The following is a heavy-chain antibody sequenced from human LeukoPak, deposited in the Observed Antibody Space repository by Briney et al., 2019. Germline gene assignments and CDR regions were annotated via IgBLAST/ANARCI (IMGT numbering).Heavy chain of an antibody. D-gene: IGHD2-15*01. V-gene: IGHV1-69*06. J-gene: IGHJ4*02. CDR2: IIPIFGTA. Sequence: ASVKVSCKASGGTFRSYAISWVRQAPGQGLEWMGGIIPIFGTANYAQKFQGRVTITADKSTSTAYMELSSLRSEDTAVYYCARDEGCSGGSCYDFDYWGQGTLVTVSS. CDR1: GGTFRSYA. CDR3: ARDEGCSGGSCYDFDY.